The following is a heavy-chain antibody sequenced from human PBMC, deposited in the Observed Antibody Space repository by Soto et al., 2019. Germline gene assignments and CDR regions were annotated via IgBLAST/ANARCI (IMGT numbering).Heavy chain of an antibody. CDR3: ARFMSVSTRPSGYYYDS. Sequence: QVQLQESGPGLVKPSETLSLTCTVSGGSSSSLYWSWLRQSPGKGLEWIGYIYYRGTTNYNPSLKRRVTISGDTSKSQFSLKLSSVAAAGTDVYYCARFMSVSTRPSGYYYDSWGQGTLVTVSS. J-gene: IGHJ4*02. CDR1: GGSSSSLY. CDR2: IYYRGTT. D-gene: IGHD6-6*01. V-gene: IGHV4-59*11.